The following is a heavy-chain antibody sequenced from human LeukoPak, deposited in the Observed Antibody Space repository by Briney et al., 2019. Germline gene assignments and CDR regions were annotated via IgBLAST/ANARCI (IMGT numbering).Heavy chain of an antibody. J-gene: IGHJ4*02. CDR3: ARVGEGPAASYYFDY. CDR1: GYTFTGYY. V-gene: IGHV1-2*02. CDR2: INPNSGGT. Sequence: ASVKVSCKASGYTFTGYYMHWVRQAPGQGLEWMGWINPNSGGTNYAQKFQGRVTVTRDTSISTAYMELSRLRSDDTAVYYCARVGEGPAASYYFDYWGQGTLVTVSS. D-gene: IGHD2-2*01.